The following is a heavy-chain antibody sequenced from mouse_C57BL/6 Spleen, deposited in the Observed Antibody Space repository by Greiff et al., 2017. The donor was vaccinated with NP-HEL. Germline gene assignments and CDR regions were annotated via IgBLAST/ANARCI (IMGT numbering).Heavy chain of an antibody. CDR3: AREFYSNYSFDY. Sequence: EVQLQQSGPELVKPGASVKISCKASGYTFTDYYMNWVKQSHGKSLEWIGDINPNNGGTSYTQKFKGKATLTVDKSSSTAYMELRSLTSEDSAVYYCAREFYSNYSFDYWGQGTTLTVSS. CDR2: INPNNGGT. D-gene: IGHD2-5*01. V-gene: IGHV1-26*01. CDR1: GYTFTDYY. J-gene: IGHJ2*01.